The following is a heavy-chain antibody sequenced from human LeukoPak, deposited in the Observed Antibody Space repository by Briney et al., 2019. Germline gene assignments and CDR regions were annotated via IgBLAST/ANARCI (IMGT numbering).Heavy chain of an antibody. CDR3: ASAGERYYYGSGAFDY. CDR1: GFTFSSYA. CDR2: ISYDGSNK. D-gene: IGHD3-10*01. J-gene: IGHJ4*02. V-gene: IGHV3-30*04. Sequence: GGSLRLSCAASGFTFSSYAMHWVRQAPGKGLEWVAVISYDGSNKYYADSVKGRFIISRDNSKNTLYLQMNSLRAEDTAVYYCASAGERYYYGSGAFDYWGQGTLVTVSS.